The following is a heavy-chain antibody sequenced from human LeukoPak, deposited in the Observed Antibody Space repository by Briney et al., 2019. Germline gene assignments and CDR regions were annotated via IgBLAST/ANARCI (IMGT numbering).Heavy chain of an antibody. D-gene: IGHD3-10*01. CDR1: GFTFSSYE. J-gene: IGHJ4*02. V-gene: IGHV3-48*03. CDR2: ISSSGSTI. Sequence: QPGGSLRLSCAASGFTFSSYEMNWVRQAPGKGLGWVSYISSSGSTIYYADSVKGRLPISRDNAKNSLYLQMNSLRAEDTPVFYCASDVWFGELFDYWGQGTLVTVSS. CDR3: ASDVWFGELFDY.